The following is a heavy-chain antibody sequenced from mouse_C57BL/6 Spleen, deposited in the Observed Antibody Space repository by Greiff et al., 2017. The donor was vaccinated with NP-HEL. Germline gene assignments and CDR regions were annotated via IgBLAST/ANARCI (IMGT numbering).Heavy chain of an antibody. CDR3: ARGTTVEGYFDV. D-gene: IGHD1-1*01. J-gene: IGHJ1*03. V-gene: IGHV1-69*01. CDR1: GYTFTSYW. CDR2: IDPSDSYT. Sequence: VQLQQSGAELVMPGASVKLSCKASGYTFTSYWMHWVKQRPGQGLEWIGEIDPSDSYTNYNQKFKGKSTLTVDKSSSTAYMQLSSLTSEDSAVYDCARGTTVEGYFDVWGTGTTVTVSS.